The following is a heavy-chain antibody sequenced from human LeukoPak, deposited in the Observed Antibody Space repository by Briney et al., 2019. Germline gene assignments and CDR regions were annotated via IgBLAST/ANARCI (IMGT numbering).Heavy chain of an antibody. CDR3: ARGSVVVPPAIDY. V-gene: IGHV3-53*01. CDR1: GFPFSSDS. D-gene: IGHD2-2*02. Sequence: GGSLRLSCAASGFPFSSDSMNWVRQAPGKGLEWVSIVYRGGSTYYADSVTGRFAVSRDNSKNTLYLQMNSLRADDTAVYYCARGSVVVPPAIDYWGQGTLVTVSS. J-gene: IGHJ4*02. CDR2: VYRGGST.